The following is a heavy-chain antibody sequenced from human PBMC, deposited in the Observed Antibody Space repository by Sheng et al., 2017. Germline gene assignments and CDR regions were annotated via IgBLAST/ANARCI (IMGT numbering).Heavy chain of an antibody. D-gene: IGHD3-3*01. CDR2: IRYDESKI. CDR1: GFTFSSYG. Sequence: QVQLVESGGGVVQPGGSLRLSCAASGFTFSSYGMHWVRQAPGKGLEWLTFIRYDESKIYYADSVKGRFTISRDNSKNTLYLQMNSLRVDDTAVYHCAKEGRRYDPYLDFWGQGTLVTVSS. V-gene: IGHV3-30*02. CDR3: AKEGRRYDPYLDF. J-gene: IGHJ4*02.